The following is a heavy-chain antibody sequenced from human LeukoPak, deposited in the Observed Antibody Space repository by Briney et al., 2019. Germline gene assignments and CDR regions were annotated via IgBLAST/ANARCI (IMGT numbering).Heavy chain of an antibody. CDR2: ISYDGSNK. D-gene: IGHD3-9*01. V-gene: IGHV3-30*03. Sequence: GGSLRLSRAASGFTFSSYGMHWVRQAPGKGLEWVAVISYDGSNKYYADSVKGRFTISRDNSKNTLYLQMNSLRAEDTAVYYCARGPEGRYFDWLLGMDYWGQGTLVTVSS. CDR3: ARGPEGRYFDWLLGMDY. CDR1: GFTFSSYG. J-gene: IGHJ4*02.